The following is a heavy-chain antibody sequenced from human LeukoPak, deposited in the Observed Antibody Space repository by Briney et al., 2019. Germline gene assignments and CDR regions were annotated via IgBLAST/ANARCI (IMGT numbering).Heavy chain of an antibody. V-gene: IGHV3-49*04. J-gene: IGHJ5*02. CDR2: IRSKAYGGTT. D-gene: IGHD2-15*01. CDR1: GFTFGDYA. CDR3: TRRILGYCSGGSCYEWFDP. Sequence: GGSLRLSCTASGFTFGDYAMSWVRQAPGKGLEWVGFIRSKAYGGTTEYAASVKGRFTISRDDSKSIAYLQMNSLKTEDTAVYYCTRRILGYCSGGSCYEWFDPWGQGTLVTVSS.